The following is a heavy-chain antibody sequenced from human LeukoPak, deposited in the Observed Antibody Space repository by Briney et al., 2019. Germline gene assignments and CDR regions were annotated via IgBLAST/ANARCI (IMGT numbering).Heavy chain of an antibody. Sequence: GGSLRLSCAASGFTFSSYAMSWVRQAPGKGLEWVSAISGSGGSTYYADSVKGRFTISRDNSKNTLYLQMNSLRAEDTAVYYCAKGRRGCSSTSCPDYYYYYGMDVWGQGTTVTVSS. CDR1: GFTFSSYA. J-gene: IGHJ6*02. CDR2: ISGSGGST. CDR3: AKGRRGCSSTSCPDYYYYYGMDV. D-gene: IGHD2-2*01. V-gene: IGHV3-23*01.